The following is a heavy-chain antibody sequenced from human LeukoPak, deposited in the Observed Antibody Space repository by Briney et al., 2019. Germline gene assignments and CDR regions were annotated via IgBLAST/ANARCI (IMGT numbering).Heavy chain of an antibody. Sequence: GGSLRLSCAASGFTFSDYYMSWIRQAPGKGLEWVSYISSSGSTIYYADSVKGRFTISRDNSKNTLYLQMNSLRAEDTAVYYCASVDTAMDDAFDIWGQGTMVTVSS. CDR1: GFTFSDYY. J-gene: IGHJ3*02. CDR2: ISSSGSTI. V-gene: IGHV3-11*04. CDR3: ASVDTAMDDAFDI. D-gene: IGHD5-18*01.